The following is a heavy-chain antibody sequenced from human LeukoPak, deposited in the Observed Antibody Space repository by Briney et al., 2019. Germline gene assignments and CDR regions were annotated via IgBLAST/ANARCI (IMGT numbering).Heavy chain of an antibody. J-gene: IGHJ6*03. CDR2: IRYDGSNK. CDR1: GFTFSSYG. CDR3: ALRYSSGHTQDPYYYYYMDV. D-gene: IGHD6-19*01. V-gene: IGHV3-30*02. Sequence: GGSLRLSCAASGFTFSSYGMHWVRQAPGKGLEWVAFIRYDGSNKYYADSVKGRFTISRDNSKNTLYLQMNSLRAEDTAVYYCALRYSSGHTQDPYYYYYMDVWGKGTTVTVSS.